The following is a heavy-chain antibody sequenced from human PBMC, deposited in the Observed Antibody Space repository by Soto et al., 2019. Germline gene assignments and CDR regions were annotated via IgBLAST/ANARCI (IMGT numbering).Heavy chain of an antibody. CDR2: ITGSGTNT. Sequence: EVPLLESGGGLVQPGGSLRLSCVVSGFTFSRYAMTWVRQAPGKGLEWVSSITGSGTNTYYADSVKGRFTISRGNAKNTLYLQMNSLRAEDTAIYYCARRAWEELQFDYWGQGTLVTVSS. CDR3: ARRAWEELQFDY. D-gene: IGHD1-26*01. J-gene: IGHJ4*02. CDR1: GFTFSRYA. V-gene: IGHV3-23*01.